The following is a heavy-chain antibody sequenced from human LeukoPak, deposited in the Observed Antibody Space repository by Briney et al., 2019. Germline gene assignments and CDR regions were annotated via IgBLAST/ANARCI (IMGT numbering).Heavy chain of an antibody. V-gene: IGHV3-48*03. D-gene: IGHD5-18*01. J-gene: IGHJ3*02. CDR1: GFTFSSYE. CDR3: ARLVSGYSYGHDAFDI. CDR2: ISSSGSTI. Sequence: PGGSLRLSCAAPGFTFSSYEMNWVRQAPGKGLEWVSYISSSGSTIYYADSVKGRFTISRDNAKNSLYLQMNSLRAEDTAVYYCARLVSGYSYGHDAFDIWGQGTMVTVSS.